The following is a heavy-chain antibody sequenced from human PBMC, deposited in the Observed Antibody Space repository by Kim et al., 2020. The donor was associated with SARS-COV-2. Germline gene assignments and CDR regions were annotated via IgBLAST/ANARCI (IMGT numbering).Heavy chain of an antibody. D-gene: IGHD3-22*01. Sequence: SETLSLTCTVSGGSISSYYWSWIRQPPGKGLEWIGYIYYSGSTNYNPSLKSRVTISVDTSKNQFSLKLSSVTAADTAVYYCARVMQAYYDSSGYSPYNWFDPWGQGTLVTVSS. J-gene: IGHJ5*02. CDR3: ARVMQAYYDSSGYSPYNWFDP. V-gene: IGHV4-59*13. CDR2: IYYSGST. CDR1: GGSISSYY.